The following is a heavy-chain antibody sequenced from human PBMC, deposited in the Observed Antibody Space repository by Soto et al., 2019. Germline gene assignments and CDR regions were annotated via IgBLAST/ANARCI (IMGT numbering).Heavy chain of an antibody. CDR1: GFTFSSYS. J-gene: IGHJ6*02. V-gene: IGHV3-48*02. CDR3: AIKLDSSGYYYFGYYGMDV. CDR2: ISSSSSTI. Sequence: GGSLRLSCAASGFTFSSYSMNWVRQAPGKGLEWVSYISSSSSTIYYADSVKGRFTISRDNAKNSLYLQMNSLRDEDTAVYYCAIKLDSSGYYYFGYYGMDVWGQGTTVTVSS. D-gene: IGHD3-22*01.